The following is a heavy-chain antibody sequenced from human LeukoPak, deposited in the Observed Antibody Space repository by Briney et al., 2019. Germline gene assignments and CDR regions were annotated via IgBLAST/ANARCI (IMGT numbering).Heavy chain of an antibody. CDR3: AKKGKTYYYGSGAYMDV. J-gene: IGHJ6*03. CDR1: GGSFSGYY. V-gene: IGHV4-34*01. D-gene: IGHD3-10*01. CDR2: INHSGST. Sequence: SETLSLTCAVYGGSFSGYYWSWIRQPPGKGLEWIGEINHSGSTNYNPSLKSRVTMSVDTSKNQFSLKLSSVTAADTAVYYCAKKGKTYYYGSGAYMDVWGKGTTVTVSS.